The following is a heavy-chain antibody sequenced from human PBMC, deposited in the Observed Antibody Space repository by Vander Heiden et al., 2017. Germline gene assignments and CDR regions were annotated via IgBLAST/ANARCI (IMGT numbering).Heavy chain of an antibody. J-gene: IGHJ3*02. CDR2: IIPIFGTA. CDR1: GGTFSSSA. CDR3: ARGGYCSGGSCYDAFDI. D-gene: IGHD2-15*01. Sequence: QVQLVQSGAEVKKPGSSVKVSCKASGGTFSSSAISWVRQAPGQGLEWMGGIIPIFGTANYAQKFQGRVTITADESTSTAYMELSSLRSEDTAVYYCARGGYCSGGSCYDAFDIWGQGTMVTVSS. V-gene: IGHV1-69*01.